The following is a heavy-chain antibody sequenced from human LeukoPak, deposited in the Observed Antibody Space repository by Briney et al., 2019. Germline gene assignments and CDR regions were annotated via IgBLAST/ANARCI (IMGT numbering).Heavy chain of an antibody. Sequence: PSETLSLTCTVSGGSISSYYWSWIRQPPGKGLEWIGYIYYSGSTNYNPSLKSRVTISVDTSKNQFSLKLSSVTAADTAVYYCARAGPTVTTNYFDYWGQGTLVTVSS. CDR3: ARAGPTVTTNYFDY. CDR2: IYYSGST. J-gene: IGHJ4*02. D-gene: IGHD4-17*01. CDR1: GGSISSYY. V-gene: IGHV4-59*12.